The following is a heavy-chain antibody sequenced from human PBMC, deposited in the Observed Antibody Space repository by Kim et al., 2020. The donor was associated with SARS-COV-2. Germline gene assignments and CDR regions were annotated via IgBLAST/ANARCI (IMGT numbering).Heavy chain of an antibody. J-gene: IGHJ5*02. V-gene: IGHV3-33*06. Sequence: ADSVKGRFTISRDNSKNTLYLQMNSLGVEDTAVYYCAKGSWDGPYNWFDPWGQGTLVTVSS. CDR3: AKGSWDGPYNWFDP. D-gene: IGHD1-26*01.